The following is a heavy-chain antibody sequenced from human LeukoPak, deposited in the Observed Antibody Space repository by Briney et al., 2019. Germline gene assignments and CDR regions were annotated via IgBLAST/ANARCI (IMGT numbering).Heavy chain of an antibody. CDR3: ARGLTLGTGY. D-gene: IGHD3-16*01. Sequence: PGGSLRLSCAASGFTFSSYAMSWVRQAPGKGLEWVSAISGSGGSTYYADSVKGRFTISRDNAKNSLCLQMNSLRAEDTAVYYCARGLTLGTGYWGQGTLVTVSS. CDR2: ISGSGGST. V-gene: IGHV3-23*01. CDR1: GFTFSSYA. J-gene: IGHJ4*02.